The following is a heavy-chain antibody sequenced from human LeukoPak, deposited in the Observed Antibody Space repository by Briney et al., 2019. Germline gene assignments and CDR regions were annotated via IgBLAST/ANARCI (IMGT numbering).Heavy chain of an antibody. D-gene: IGHD3-3*01. CDR1: GYSISSGYY. CDR3: ARDLIRITIFGVVITNWFDP. V-gene: IGHV4-38-2*02. J-gene: IGHJ5*02. CDR2: IYHSGST. Sequence: SETLSLTCAVSGYSISSGYYWGWIRQPPGKGLEWIGSIYHSGSTYYNPSLKRRVTISVDTSKNKFSLKLRSVTAADPAVYYCARDLIRITIFGVVITNWFDPWGQGTLVTVSS.